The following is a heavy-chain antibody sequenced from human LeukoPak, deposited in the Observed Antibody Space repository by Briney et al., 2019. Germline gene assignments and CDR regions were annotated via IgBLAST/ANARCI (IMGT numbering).Heavy chain of an antibody. V-gene: IGHV3-7*04. Sequence: GGTLRLSCAASGFTFSRSWMTWVRQAPGKGLEWVASINEDGSEIHYVDSVKGRFTISRDNAKDSLYLQMNSLTAEDTAMYYCVRAYHPGGWFDPWGQGTLVTVSS. D-gene: IGHD2-21*01. J-gene: IGHJ5*02. CDR2: INEDGSEI. CDR3: VRAYHPGGWFDP. CDR1: GFTFSRSW.